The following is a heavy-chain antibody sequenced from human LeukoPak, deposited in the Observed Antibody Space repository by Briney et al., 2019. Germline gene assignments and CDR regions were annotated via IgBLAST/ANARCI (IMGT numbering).Heavy chain of an antibody. CDR1: GYTFTSYG. CDR3: AILPRAVVVAATN. V-gene: IGHV1-18*01. J-gene: IGHJ4*02. D-gene: IGHD2-15*01. Sequence: ASVKVSCKASGYTFTSYGISWVRPAPGQGLEWMGWISAYNGNTNYAQKLQGRVTITADKSTSTAYMELSSLRSEDTAVYYCAILPRAVVVAATNWGQGTLVTVSS. CDR2: ISAYNGNT.